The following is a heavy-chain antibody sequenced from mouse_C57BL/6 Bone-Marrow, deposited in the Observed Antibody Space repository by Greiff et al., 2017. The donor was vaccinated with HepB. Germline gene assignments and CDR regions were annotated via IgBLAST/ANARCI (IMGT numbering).Heavy chain of an antibody. J-gene: IGHJ1*03. Sequence: EVKLVESGGDLVKPGGSLKLSCAASGFTFSSYGMSWVRQTPDKRLEWVATISSGGSYTYYPDSVKGRFTISRDNAKNTLYLQMSSLKSEDTAMYYCARTVVATHWYFDVWGTGTTVTVSS. CDR2: ISSGGSYT. V-gene: IGHV5-6*01. CDR1: GFTFSSYG. CDR3: ARTVVATHWYFDV. D-gene: IGHD1-1*01.